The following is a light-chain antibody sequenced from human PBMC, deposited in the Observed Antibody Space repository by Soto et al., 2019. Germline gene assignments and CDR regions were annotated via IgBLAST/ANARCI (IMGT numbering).Light chain of an antibody. Sequence: EIVVTQSPCTLSLSQGERATLSCWASQSVSNRYLAWYQQKPGQAPRLLIYGASSRATGIPDRFSGSGSGTDFTLTISRLEPEDFAVYYCQQYDSSWTFGQGTKVDIK. V-gene: IGKV3-20*01. CDR1: QSVSNRY. J-gene: IGKJ1*01. CDR3: QQYDSSWT. CDR2: GAS.